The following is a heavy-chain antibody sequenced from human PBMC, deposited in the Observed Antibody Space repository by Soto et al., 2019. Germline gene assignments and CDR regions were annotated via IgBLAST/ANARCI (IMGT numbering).Heavy chain of an antibody. CDR1: GGTFSSYT. CDR2: IIPILGIA. J-gene: IGHJ3*02. CDR3: ASYGSRGAFDI. V-gene: IGHV1-69*02. Sequence: QVQLVQSGAEVKKPGSSVKVSCKASGGTFSSYTISWVRQAPGQGLEWMGRIIPILGIANYAQKFQGRVTITADKSTSTSYMELSSLRAEDTAVYYCASYGSRGAFDIWGQGTMVTVSS. D-gene: IGHD3-16*01.